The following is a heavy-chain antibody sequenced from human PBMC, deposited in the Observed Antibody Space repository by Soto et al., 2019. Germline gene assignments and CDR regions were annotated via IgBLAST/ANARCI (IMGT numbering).Heavy chain of an antibody. V-gene: IGHV4-34*01. CDR3: ASSGPAVFNGFYYPDMDV. Sequence: KASETLSLTCSIYGGSFSGYYWSWIRQPPGKGLEWIGEINHSGNTNYNPSLKSRVTISVDTSNNQFSLKLNSVTAADTAVYYCASSGPAVFNGFYYPDMDVWGQGTTVTVSS. D-gene: IGHD2-2*01. CDR1: GGSFSGYY. CDR2: INHSGNT. J-gene: IGHJ6*02.